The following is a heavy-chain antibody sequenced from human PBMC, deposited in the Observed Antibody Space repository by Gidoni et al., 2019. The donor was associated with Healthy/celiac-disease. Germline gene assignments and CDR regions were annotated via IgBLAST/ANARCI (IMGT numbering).Heavy chain of an antibody. CDR1: GFTFSSSA. J-gene: IGHJ4*02. V-gene: IGHV3-30-3*01. CDR3: ARDLERYYGGNPLDFDY. D-gene: IGHD4-17*01. CDR2: ISYDGSNK. Sequence: QVPLVESGGGVVQPGRSLRLSCAASGFTFSSSAMHWVRQAPGKGLEWVAVISYDGSNKYYADSVKGRFTISRDNSKNTLYLQMNSLRAEDTAVYYCARDLERYYGGNPLDFDYWGQGTLVTVSS.